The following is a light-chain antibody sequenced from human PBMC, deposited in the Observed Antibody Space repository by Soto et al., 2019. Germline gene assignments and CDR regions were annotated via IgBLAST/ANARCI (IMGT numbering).Light chain of an antibody. V-gene: IGKV3-20*01. CDR1: QSISDT. Sequence: EIVMTQSPATLSVSPVGIARLYCRASQSISDTLAWYQQKPGQAPRLLIYGASNRATGIPDRFSGSGSGTGFTLTISRLEPEDFAVYYCQQYGSSGKFGQGTKVDIK. CDR3: QQYGSSGK. CDR2: GAS. J-gene: IGKJ1*01.